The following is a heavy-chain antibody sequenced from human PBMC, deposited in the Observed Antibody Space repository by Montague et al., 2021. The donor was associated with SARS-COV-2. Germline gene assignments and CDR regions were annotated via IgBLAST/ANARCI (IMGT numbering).Heavy chain of an antibody. CDR3: ARRAKWQLSWFFDL. J-gene: IGHJ2*01. CDR2: ISCSGKN. Sequence: SETLSLTCTVSGGSISSDTYYWSWVRQRPGQGRNWIRSISCSGKNYSTPSLKSRVTISVDTSKNQFSLKVSSVTAADTAVYYCARRAKWQLSWFFDLWGRGTLVTVSS. D-gene: IGHD1-26*01. CDR1: GGSISSDTYY. V-gene: IGHV4-39*01.